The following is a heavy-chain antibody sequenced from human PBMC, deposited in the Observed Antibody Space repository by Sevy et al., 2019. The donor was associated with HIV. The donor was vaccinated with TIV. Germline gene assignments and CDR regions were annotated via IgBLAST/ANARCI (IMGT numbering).Heavy chain of an antibody. CDR3: ARGKSGYGYALNY. J-gene: IGHJ4*02. V-gene: IGHV3-66*01. CDR1: GFTVNSNY. Sequence: GGSLRLSCAASGFTVNSNYMTWVRQAPGKGLEGVSVIHSDDTTYHADSVKDRFTIYRDNFKNTLYLHMRSLRAEDTAVYYCARGKSGYGYALNYWGQGTLVTVSS. CDR2: IHSDDTT. D-gene: IGHD5-18*01.